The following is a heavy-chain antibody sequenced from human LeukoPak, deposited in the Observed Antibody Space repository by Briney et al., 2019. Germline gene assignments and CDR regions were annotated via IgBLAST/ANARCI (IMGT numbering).Heavy chain of an antibody. CDR1: GGSISSYY. CDR3: ARAATYYYDSSGSDAFDI. Sequence: SETLSLTCTVSGGSISSYYWSWIRQPPGKGLQWIGYIYSSGRTDYNPSLKSRVAMSIDTSRNQFSLNLTSVTTADTAVYYCARAATYYYDSSGSDAFDIWGQGTMVTVSS. D-gene: IGHD3-22*01. CDR2: IYSSGRT. J-gene: IGHJ3*02. V-gene: IGHV4-59*01.